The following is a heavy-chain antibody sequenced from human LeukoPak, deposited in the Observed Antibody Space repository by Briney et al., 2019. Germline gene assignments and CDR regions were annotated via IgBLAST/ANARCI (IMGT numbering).Heavy chain of an antibody. J-gene: IGHJ4*02. CDR1: GYSISSGYY. V-gene: IGHV4-38-2*01. Sequence: PSETLSLTCAVSGYSISSGYYWGWIRQPPGKGLEWIGSIYHSGSTYYNPSLKSRVTISVDTSKNQLSLKLSSVTAADTAVYYCARRDQLPLNYFDYWGQGTLVTVSS. CDR2: IYHSGST. CDR3: ARRDQLPLNYFDY. D-gene: IGHD2-2*01.